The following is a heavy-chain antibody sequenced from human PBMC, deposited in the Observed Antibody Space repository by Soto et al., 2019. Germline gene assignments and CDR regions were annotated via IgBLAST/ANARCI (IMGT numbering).Heavy chain of an antibody. V-gene: IGHV1-69*04. Sequence: GASVKVSCKASGYTFTSYGISWVRQAPGQGLEWMGRIIPILGIANYAQKFQGRVTITADKSTSTAYMELGSLRSEDTAVYYCARGTVAAAGTTSDYWGQGTLVTVSS. J-gene: IGHJ4*02. D-gene: IGHD6-13*01. CDR2: IIPILGIA. CDR1: GYTFTSYG. CDR3: ARGTVAAAGTTSDY.